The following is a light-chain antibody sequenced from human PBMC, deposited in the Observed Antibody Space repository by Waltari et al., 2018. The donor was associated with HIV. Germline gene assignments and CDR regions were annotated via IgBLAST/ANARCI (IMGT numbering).Light chain of an antibody. J-gene: IGLJ2*01. CDR1: SSDFGRYNL. CDR3: CSSAGTSTVL. Sequence: QSALTQPASVSGSPGQSMTISCTGTSSDFGRYNLVSWYQQHTGKAPKFMIYEVSNRPSGVSYRFSCSNSCNTASLTISGLQADDEADYYCCSSAGTSTVLFGGGTQLTVL. V-gene: IGLV2-23*02. CDR2: EVS.